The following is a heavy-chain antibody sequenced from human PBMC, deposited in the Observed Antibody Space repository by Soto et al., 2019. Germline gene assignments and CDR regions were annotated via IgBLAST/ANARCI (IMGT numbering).Heavy chain of an antibody. D-gene: IGHD6-6*01. CDR3: ARVLYSSSKTSWFDP. J-gene: IGHJ5*02. Sequence: GGSLRLSCAASGFTFSSYSMNWVRQAPGKGLEWVSYISSSSSTIYYADSVKGRFTISRDNAKNSLYLQMNSLRAEDTAVYYCARVLYSSSKTSWFDPWGQGTLVTVSS. CDR2: ISSSSSTI. CDR1: GFTFSSYS. V-gene: IGHV3-48*01.